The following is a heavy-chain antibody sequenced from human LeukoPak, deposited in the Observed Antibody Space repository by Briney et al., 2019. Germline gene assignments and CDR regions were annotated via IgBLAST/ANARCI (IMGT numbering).Heavy chain of an antibody. J-gene: IGHJ3*02. CDR3: AREMVEMATIGLFDI. CDR1: GYTFTGYY. Sequence: GASVKVSCKASGYTFTGYYMHWVRQAPGQGLEWMGWINPNSGGTNYAQKFQGWVTMTRDTSISTAYMELSRLRSDDTAVYYCAREMVEMATIGLFDIWGQGTMVTVSS. D-gene: IGHD5-24*01. V-gene: IGHV1-2*04. CDR2: INPNSGGT.